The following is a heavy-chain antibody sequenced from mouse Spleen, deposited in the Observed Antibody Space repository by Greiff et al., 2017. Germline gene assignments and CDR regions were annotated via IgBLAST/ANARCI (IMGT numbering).Heavy chain of an antibody. CDR2: ISSGGGNT. J-gene: IGHJ3*01. Sequence: EVKVVESGGGLVKLGGSLKLSCAASGFTFSSYAMSWVRQTPEKRLEWVATISSGGGNTYYPDSVKGRFTISRDNAKNTLYLQMSSLKSEDTAMYYCARVYYDYDVWFAYWGQGTLVTVSA. V-gene: IGHV5-9*04. CDR3: ARVYYDYDVWFAY. CDR1: GFTFSSYA. D-gene: IGHD2-4*01.